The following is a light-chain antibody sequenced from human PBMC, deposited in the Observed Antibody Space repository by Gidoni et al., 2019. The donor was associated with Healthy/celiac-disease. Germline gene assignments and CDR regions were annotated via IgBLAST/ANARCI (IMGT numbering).Light chain of an antibody. V-gene: IGLV2-14*01. CDR2: DVS. CDR3: SSYTSSSFYV. Sequence: QSALTQPASVSGSPGQSLTISCTGTSSDVGGYNYVSWYQQHPGKAPKLMIYDVSNRPSGVSNRFSGSKSGNTASLTISGLHAEDEADYYCSSYTSSSFYVFGTGTKVTVL. CDR1: SSDVGGYNY. J-gene: IGLJ1*01.